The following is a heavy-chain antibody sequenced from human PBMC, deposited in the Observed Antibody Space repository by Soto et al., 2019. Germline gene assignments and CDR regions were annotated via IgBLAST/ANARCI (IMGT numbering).Heavy chain of an antibody. J-gene: IGHJ4*02. CDR3: SRPVVWESLNAH. CDR1: GFSLSGFD. D-gene: IGHD1-26*01. V-gene: IGHV3-73*01. CDR2: ITRKSNNDAT. Sequence: PGGSLRLSCAASGFSLSGFDIHWVRQASGKGLEWVGRITRKSNNDATEYGASVKGRFTISRDDSKNTAYLQMNSLKTDDTAVYYCSRPVVWESLNAHWGLGTLVTVSS.